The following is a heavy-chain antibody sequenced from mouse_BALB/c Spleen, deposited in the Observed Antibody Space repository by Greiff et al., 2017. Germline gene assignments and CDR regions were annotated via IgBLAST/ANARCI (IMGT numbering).Heavy chain of an antibody. CDR3: ASLYYSPFAY. D-gene: IGHD2-12*01. V-gene: IGHV5-12-2*01. J-gene: IGHJ3*01. CDR1: GFTFSSYT. Sequence: VESGGDLVKPGGSLKLSCAASGFTFSSYTMSWVRQTPEKRLEWVAYISNGGGSTYYPDTVKGRFTISRDNAKNTLYLQMSSLKSEDTAMYYCASLYYSPFAYWGQGTLVTVSA. CDR2: ISNGGGST.